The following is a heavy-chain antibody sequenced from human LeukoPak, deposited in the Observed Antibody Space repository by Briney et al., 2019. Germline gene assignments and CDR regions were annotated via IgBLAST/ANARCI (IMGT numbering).Heavy chain of an antibody. Sequence: PGGSLRLSCAASGFTFSSYAMSWVRQAPGKGLEWVSAISGSGGSTYYADSVKGRFTISRDNAKNSLYLQMNSLRAEDTALYYCAKDNCSGGSCYSLDYWGQGTLVTVSS. CDR2: ISGSGGST. J-gene: IGHJ4*02. CDR1: GFTFSSYA. V-gene: IGHV3-23*01. CDR3: AKDNCSGGSCYSLDY. D-gene: IGHD2-15*01.